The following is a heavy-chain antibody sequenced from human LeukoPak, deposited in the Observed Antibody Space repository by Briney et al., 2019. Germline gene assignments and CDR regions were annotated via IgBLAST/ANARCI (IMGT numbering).Heavy chain of an antibody. CDR3: ARVGCRGGSCSSRGDYYYGMDV. J-gene: IGHJ6*02. CDR1: GLTFSSYS. CDR2: ISSSGSFI. D-gene: IGHD2-15*01. Sequence: GGSLTHSCAASGLTFSSYSMNWVRPAPGKGPEWFSSISSSGSFISYPDSVKGRFTISRDNAKHALFLQMNSLRAEDTAVYYCARVGCRGGSCSSRGDYYYGMDVWGQGTTVTVSS. V-gene: IGHV3-21*01.